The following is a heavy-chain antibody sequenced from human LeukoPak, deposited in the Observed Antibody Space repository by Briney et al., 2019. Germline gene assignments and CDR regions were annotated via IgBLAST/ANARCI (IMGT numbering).Heavy chain of an antibody. CDR1: GFTFSSYG. D-gene: IGHD2-21*02. CDR2: IRYDGSNK. J-gene: IGHJ4*02. Sequence: GGSLRLSCAASGFTFSSYGMHWVRQAPGKGLEWVAFIRYDGSNKYYADSVKGRFTISRDYSRNTLYLQMNSLKAEDTAVYYCAKERNVLVTAMRSDYLDYWGQGTLVTVSS. CDR3: AKERNVLVTAMRSDYLDY. V-gene: IGHV3-30*02.